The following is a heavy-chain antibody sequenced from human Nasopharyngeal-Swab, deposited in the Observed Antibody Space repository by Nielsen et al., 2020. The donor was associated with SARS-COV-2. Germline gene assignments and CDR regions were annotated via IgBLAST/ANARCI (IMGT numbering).Heavy chain of an antibody. CDR2: IYIGGAT. D-gene: IGHD6-19*01. Sequence: GGSLRLSCVVPGFSVSSNYMSWVRQAPGKGLEWVSVIYIGGATYYADSVKGRITVSRDNSKNTLELQINRLRVDDTAIYYCAKDTSGWAAKLDAWGQGALVTVS. CDR3: AKDTSGWAAKLDA. J-gene: IGHJ5*02. CDR1: GFSVSSNY. V-gene: IGHV3-53*01.